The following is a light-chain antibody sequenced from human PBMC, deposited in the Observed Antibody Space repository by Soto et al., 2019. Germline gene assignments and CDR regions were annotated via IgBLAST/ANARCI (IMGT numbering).Light chain of an antibody. Sequence: DIQMTQSPASLSASVGDRVTITCQASQDISNYLHWYQQKPGKAPQLLIYDASNLATGVPSRFSGSGSGTDFTFTISSLQPEDIAIYYCQQYDNRPLFGGGTKVDI. CDR1: QDISNY. CDR3: QQYDNRPL. J-gene: IGKJ4*01. CDR2: DAS. V-gene: IGKV1-33*01.